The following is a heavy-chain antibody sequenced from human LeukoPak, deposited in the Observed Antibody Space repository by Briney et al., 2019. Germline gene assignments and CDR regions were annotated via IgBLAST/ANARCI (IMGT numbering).Heavy chain of an antibody. CDR1: GGSIIPFY. CDR3: ARGRTVVANTGAFDI. V-gene: IGHV4-59*12. J-gene: IGHJ3*02. Sequence: SETLSLTCTVSGGSIIPFYWNWIRQPPGKGLEWIGYIYYTGGTSYSPSLSSRATISVDTSKNQISLKLNSVTAADTAVYYCARGRTVVANTGAFDIWGQGTMVPVSS. D-gene: IGHD3-22*01. CDR2: IYYTGGT.